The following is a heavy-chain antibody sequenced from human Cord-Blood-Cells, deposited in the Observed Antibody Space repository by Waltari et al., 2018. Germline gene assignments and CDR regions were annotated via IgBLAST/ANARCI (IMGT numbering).Heavy chain of an antibody. J-gene: IGHJ4*02. CDR3: AKTGDLYYFDY. CDR2: INQSGST. CDR1: GGSFSGYY. D-gene: IGHD7-27*01. V-gene: IGHV4-34*01. Sequence: QVQLQQWGAGLLKPSETLSLTCAVYGGSFSGYYWSWIRQPPGKGLEWIGEINQSGSTNYHPSLKSRVTISVDTSKNQFSLKLSSVTAADTAVYYCAKTGDLYYFDYWGQGTLVTVSS.